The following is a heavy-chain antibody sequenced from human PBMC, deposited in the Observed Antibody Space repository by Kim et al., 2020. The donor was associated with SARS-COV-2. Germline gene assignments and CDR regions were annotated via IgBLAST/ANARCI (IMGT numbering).Heavy chain of an antibody. Sequence: SETLSLTCTVSGGSISSYYWSWIRQPPGKGLEWIGYIYYSGSTNYNPSLKSPVTISVDTSKNQFSLKLSSVTAADTAVYYCARSTSITIFGVVGYMDVWGKGTTVTVSS. V-gene: IGHV4-59*08. CDR3: ARSTSITIFGVVGYMDV. D-gene: IGHD3-3*01. CDR2: IYYSGST. CDR1: GGSISSYY. J-gene: IGHJ6*03.